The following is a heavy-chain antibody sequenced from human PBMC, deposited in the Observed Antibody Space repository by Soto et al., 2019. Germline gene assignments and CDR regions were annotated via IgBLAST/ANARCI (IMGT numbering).Heavy chain of an antibody. CDR3: ARTTTTKSRDY. CDR1: FTFSSYD. CDR2: ISVTGSGT. J-gene: IGHJ4*02. D-gene: IGHD4-17*01. V-gene: IGHV3-23*01. Sequence: EVQLLESGGGLVQPGGFTFSSYDMSWVRQAPGKGLEYVSSISVTGSGTYYADSVKGRFTISRDNSKNTLYLQMNSLRVEDTAVYYCARTTTTKSRDYWGQGTLVTVSS.